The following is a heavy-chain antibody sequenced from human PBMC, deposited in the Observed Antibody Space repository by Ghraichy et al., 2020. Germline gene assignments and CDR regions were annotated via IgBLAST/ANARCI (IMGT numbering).Heavy chain of an antibody. CDR3: ARAPGQSSCSGGTCYPNWFDP. CDR2: IHQDGSQI. J-gene: IGHJ5*02. CDR1: GFTFNNYW. V-gene: IGHV3-7*03. Sequence: LTCAASGFTFNNYWMSWVRQAPGKGLEWVANIHQDGSQIHYVDSVKGRFTISRDNANNSLFLQMNSLRAEDTAVYYCARAPGQSSCSGGTCYPNWFDPWGQGTLVTVFS. D-gene: IGHD2-15*01.